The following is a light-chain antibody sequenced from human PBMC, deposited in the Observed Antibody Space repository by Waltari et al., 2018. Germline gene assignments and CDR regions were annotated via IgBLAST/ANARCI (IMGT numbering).Light chain of an antibody. J-gene: IGKJ2*01. CDR2: DAS. Sequence: EIVLTQSPATLSLSPGERATLPCRASQSVSNFLSWYQQKPGQAPRLRIYDASNRAPGIPARFSGSGSGTDFSLTISRLEPEDFAVYYCQQRSNWPPFTFGQGTKLEIK. CDR1: QSVSNF. CDR3: QQRSNWPPFT. V-gene: IGKV3-11*01.